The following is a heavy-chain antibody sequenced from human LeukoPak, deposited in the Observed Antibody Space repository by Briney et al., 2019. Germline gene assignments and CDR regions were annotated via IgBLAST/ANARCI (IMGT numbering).Heavy chain of an antibody. CDR2: IYTSGST. J-gene: IGHJ5*02. CDR3: ARELQSIVGATIGLGWFDP. Sequence: SQTLSLTCTVSGGSISSGSYYWSWIRQPAGKGLEWIGRIYTSGSTNYNPSLKSRVTISVDTSKNQFSLKLSSVTAADTAVYYCARELQSIVGATIGLGWFDPWGQGTLVTVSS. V-gene: IGHV4-61*02. D-gene: IGHD1-26*01. CDR1: GGSISSGSYY.